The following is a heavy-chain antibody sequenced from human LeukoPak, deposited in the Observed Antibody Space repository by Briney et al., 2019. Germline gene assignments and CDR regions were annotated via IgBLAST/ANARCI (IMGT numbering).Heavy chain of an antibody. V-gene: IGHV3-49*04. D-gene: IGHD3-16*02. J-gene: IGHJ4*02. Sequence: GGSLRLSCTASGFTFGDYAMSWVRQAPGKGLEWVGFIRSKAYDGTTEYAASVKGRFTISRDDSKSIAYLQMNSLKTEDTAVYYCTRAIAKNDYWGQGTLVTVSS. CDR3: TRAIAKNDY. CDR1: GFTFGDYA. CDR2: IRSKAYDGTT.